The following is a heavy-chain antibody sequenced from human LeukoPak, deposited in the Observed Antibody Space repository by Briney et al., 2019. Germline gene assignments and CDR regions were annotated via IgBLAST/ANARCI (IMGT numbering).Heavy chain of an antibody. D-gene: IGHD3-22*01. CDR2: ISPHSDGT. Sequence: SENVSYKASVYTFTHYYILLVLQPPGPGPECSVCISPHSDGTHYAQKFLGRVTMTRHTSIRTVYMELSRLRSDDTAVYYCARATPFYYGGIDDYYLEYFHHWGQDTLLTVSS. CDR1: VYTFTHYY. V-gene: IGHV1-2*02. CDR3: ARATPFYYGGIDDYYLEYFHH. J-gene: IGHJ1*01.